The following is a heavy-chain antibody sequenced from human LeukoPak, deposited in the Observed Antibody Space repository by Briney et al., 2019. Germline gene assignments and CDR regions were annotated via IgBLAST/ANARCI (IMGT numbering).Heavy chain of an antibody. CDR3: ARGDCSSTSCRGAFDI. V-gene: IGHV1-18*04. Sequence: ASVKVSCKASGYPFTSYGISWVRQAPGRGLEWMGWISVYNGNTNYVRKLQGRVTMTTDTSTSTAYMELRSLRSDDTAVYYCARGDCSSTSCRGAFDIWGQGTMVTVSS. CDR2: ISVYNGNT. CDR1: GYPFTSYG. J-gene: IGHJ3*02. D-gene: IGHD2-2*01.